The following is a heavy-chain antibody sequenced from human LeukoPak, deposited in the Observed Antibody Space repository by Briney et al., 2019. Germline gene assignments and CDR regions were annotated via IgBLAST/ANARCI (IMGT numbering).Heavy chain of an antibody. D-gene: IGHD3-3*01. Sequence: SETLPLTCTVSGGSISSSSYYWGWIRQPPGKGLEWIGSIYYSGSTYYNPSLKSRVTISVDTSKNQFSLKLSSVTAADTAVYYCARDFRGGYDFWSGYYTPYYFDYWGQGTLVTVSP. CDR3: ARDFRGGYDFWSGYYTPYYFDY. J-gene: IGHJ4*02. CDR2: IYYSGST. V-gene: IGHV4-39*07. CDR1: GGSISSSSYY.